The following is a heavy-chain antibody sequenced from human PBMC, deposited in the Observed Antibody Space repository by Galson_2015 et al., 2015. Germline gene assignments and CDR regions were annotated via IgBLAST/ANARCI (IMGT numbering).Heavy chain of an antibody. Sequence: SLRLSCAASGFTFSSYAMSWVRQAPGKGLEWVSAISGSGGSTYYADSVKGRFTISRDNSKNTLYLQMNSLRAEDTAVYYCAKDVGPYYYYGMDVWGQGTTVTVSS. D-gene: IGHD1-26*01. V-gene: IGHV3-23*01. J-gene: IGHJ6*02. CDR3: AKDVGPYYYYGMDV. CDR1: GFTFSSYA. CDR2: ISGSGGST.